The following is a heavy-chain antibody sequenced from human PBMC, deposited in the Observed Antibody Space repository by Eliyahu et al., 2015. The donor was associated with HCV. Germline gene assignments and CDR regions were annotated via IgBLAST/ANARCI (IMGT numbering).Heavy chain of an antibody. CDR1: GGTFSSYA. CDR2: IIPIFGTA. D-gene: IGHD5-18*01. V-gene: IGHV1-69*01. Sequence: QVQLVQSGAEVKKPGSSVKVSRKASGGTFSSYATGWVRQAPGQGLEWMGGIIPIFGTANYAQKFQGRVTITADESTSTAYMELSSLRSEDTAVYYCARDLRPRGYSPSDRGMDVWGQGTTVTVSS. CDR3: ARDLRPRGYSPSDRGMDV. J-gene: IGHJ6*02.